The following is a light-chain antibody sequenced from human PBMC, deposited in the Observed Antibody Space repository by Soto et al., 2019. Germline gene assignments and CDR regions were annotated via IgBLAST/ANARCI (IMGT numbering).Light chain of an antibody. V-gene: IGKV3-15*01. Sequence: EIVLTQSPATLSLSPGERAALSCGASQSVSSNYLAWYQQKPGLAPRLLIYGASTRATGIPARFSGSGSGTEFTLTISSLQSEDFAVYYCQQYNNWPQTVGQGTNVDSK. CDR2: GAS. CDR1: QSVSSN. J-gene: IGKJ1*01. CDR3: QQYNNWPQT.